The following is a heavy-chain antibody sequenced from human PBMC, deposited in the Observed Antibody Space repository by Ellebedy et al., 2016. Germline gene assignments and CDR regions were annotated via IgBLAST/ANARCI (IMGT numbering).Heavy chain of an antibody. CDR1: GYIFTSYY. J-gene: IGHJ4*02. CDR3: ARDSNSYGRDY. D-gene: IGHD5-18*01. Sequence: ASVKVSXXASGYIFTSYYMHWVRQAPGQGLEWMGIINPSGGSTSYAQKFQGRVTMTRDTSTSTVYMELSSLRSEDTAVYYCARDSNSYGRDYWGQGTLVTVSS. V-gene: IGHV1-46*01. CDR2: INPSGGST.